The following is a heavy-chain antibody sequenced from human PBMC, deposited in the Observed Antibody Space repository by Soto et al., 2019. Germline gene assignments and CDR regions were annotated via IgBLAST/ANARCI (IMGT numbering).Heavy chain of an antibody. CDR1: GFTFSSYA. V-gene: IGHV3-23*01. CDR2: ISGSGGST. CDR3: AASIYCSSTSCYPYTSGMDV. J-gene: IGHJ6*02. D-gene: IGHD2-2*01. Sequence: GGSLRLSCAASGFTFSSYAMSWVHQAPGKGLEWVSAISGSGGSTYYADSVKGRFTISRDNSKNTLYLQMNSLRAEDTAVYYCAASIYCSSTSCYPYTSGMDVWGQGTTVTVSS.